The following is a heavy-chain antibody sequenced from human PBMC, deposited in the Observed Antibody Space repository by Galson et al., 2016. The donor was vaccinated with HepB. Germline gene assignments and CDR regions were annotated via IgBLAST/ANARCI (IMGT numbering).Heavy chain of an antibody. CDR1: NADVH. CDR2: IFYTGTS. V-gene: IGHV4-31*02. D-gene: IGHD3-16*01. J-gene: IGHJ4*02. Sequence: NADVHWSWIRQHPERGLEWIGHIFYTGTSYYNPSLRSRVVLSVDTSRSQFSLIVRSVTAADTALYYCARDTSLGGFDSWGRGTLVTVSS. CDR3: ARDTSLGGFDS.